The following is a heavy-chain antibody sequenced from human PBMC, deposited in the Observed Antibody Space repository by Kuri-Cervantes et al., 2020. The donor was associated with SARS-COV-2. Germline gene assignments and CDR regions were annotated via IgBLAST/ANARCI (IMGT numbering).Heavy chain of an antibody. CDR1: GFTFDDYA. Sequence: GSLRLSCAASGFTFDDYAMHWVRQAPGKGLEWVSSISSSSSYIYYADSVKGRFTISRDNAKNSLYLQMNSLRAEDTAVYYCARGRSFDYWGQGTLVTVSS. CDR2: ISSSSSYI. J-gene: IGHJ4*02. CDR3: ARGRSFDY. V-gene: IGHV3-21*01.